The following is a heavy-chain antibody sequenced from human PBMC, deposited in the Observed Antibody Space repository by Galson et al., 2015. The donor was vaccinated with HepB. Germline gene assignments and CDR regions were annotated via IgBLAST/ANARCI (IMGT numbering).Heavy chain of an antibody. CDR3: AKAGVSAINY. J-gene: IGHJ4*02. CDR2: ISGSGGST. Sequence: SLRLSCADSGFTFSSYAMSWVRQAPGEGLEWVSAISGSGGSTYYADSVQGRFTISRDNSKNTLYLQMNSLRAEDTAVYYCAKAGVSAINYCGQGTLVTVSS. V-gene: IGHV3-23*01. CDR1: GFTFSSYA. D-gene: IGHD2-2*02.